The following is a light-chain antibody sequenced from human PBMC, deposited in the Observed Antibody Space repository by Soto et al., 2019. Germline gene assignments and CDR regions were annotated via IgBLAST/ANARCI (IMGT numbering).Light chain of an antibody. Sequence: IQLTQSPSNLPASVGDRVTLTCRASQSISNWLAWYQQKPGTAPKLLIYHASILETAVPSRFSGNGSGTEFSLSFSSLQPGDFATYYCQQYNSYSFGQGSRVDIK. J-gene: IGKJ1*01. CDR3: QQYNSYS. V-gene: IGKV1-5*01. CDR1: QSISNW. CDR2: HAS.